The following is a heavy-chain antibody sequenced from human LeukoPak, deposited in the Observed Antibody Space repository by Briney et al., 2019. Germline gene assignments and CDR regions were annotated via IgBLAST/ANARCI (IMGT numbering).Heavy chain of an antibody. J-gene: IGHJ4*02. V-gene: IGHV4-59*12. Sequence: SETLSLTCTVSGGTISSYYWSWIRQPPGKGLEWIGYIHYSGRTNYNPSLQSRVTVSVDTSKNQFSLNLNSVTAADTAVYYCARVRRSWIQLDGPGLFDYWGQGTLVTVSS. D-gene: IGHD5-18*01. CDR2: IHYSGRT. CDR3: ARVRRSWIQLDGPGLFDY. CDR1: GGTISSYY.